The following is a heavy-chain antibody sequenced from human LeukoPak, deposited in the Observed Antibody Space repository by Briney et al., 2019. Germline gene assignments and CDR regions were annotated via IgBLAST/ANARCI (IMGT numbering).Heavy chain of an antibody. J-gene: IGHJ3*02. CDR2: IYHSGTT. Sequence: SETLSLTCTVSGGSISSGGYYWGWVRQPPGTGLEWIGHIYHSGTTYYNPSLKSRVTMSVDTSKNQFSLKLSSVTAADTAVYYCARAPGSYDSSGYGTAVDAFDIWGQGTMVTVSS. D-gene: IGHD3-22*01. V-gene: IGHV4-30-2*01. CDR3: ARAPGSYDSSGYGTAVDAFDI. CDR1: GGSISSGGYY.